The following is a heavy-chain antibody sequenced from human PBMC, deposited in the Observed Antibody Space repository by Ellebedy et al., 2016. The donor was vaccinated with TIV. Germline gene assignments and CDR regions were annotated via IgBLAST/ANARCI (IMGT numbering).Heavy chain of an antibody. CDR1: GGSISSNNHY. J-gene: IGHJ4*02. CDR2: VYYTGST. Sequence: MPSETLSLTCTVSGGSISSNNHYWGCVRQPTGKGLAYIGSVYYTGSTYYHQSLKSRVTVSADTSKNQFSLTLISVTAADTAMYYCTRHGRSDHNSVQYSDYWGQGTLVTVSS. D-gene: IGHD2/OR15-2a*01. CDR3: TRHGRSDHNSVQYSDY. V-gene: IGHV4-39*01.